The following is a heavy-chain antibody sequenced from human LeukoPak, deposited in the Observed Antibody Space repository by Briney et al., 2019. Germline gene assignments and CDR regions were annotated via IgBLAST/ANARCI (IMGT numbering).Heavy chain of an antibody. CDR1: GFTFSSYA. V-gene: IGHV3-21*01. J-gene: IGHJ4*02. CDR2: ISSSSSYI. CDR3: ASERLVVRGITGYFDY. Sequence: GGSLRLSCAASGFTFSSYAMHWVRQAPGKGLEWVSSISSSSSYIYYADSVKGRFTISRDNAKNSLYLQMNSLRAEDTAVYYCASERLVVRGITGYFDYWGQGTLVTVSS. D-gene: IGHD3-10*01.